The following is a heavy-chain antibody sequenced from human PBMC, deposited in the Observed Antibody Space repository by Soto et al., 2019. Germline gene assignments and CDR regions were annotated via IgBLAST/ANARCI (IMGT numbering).Heavy chain of an antibody. Sequence: QITLKESGPPLVKPTQTLTLTCTFSGFSLSTSGVGVGWIRQPPGKALEWLALIYWDGDKRYSPSLKSRLTXTKXTSNNQVVLTMTNMDPVDTATYYCAHRPQWQLHSHFEYWGQGTLVTVSS. CDR2: IYWDGDK. CDR3: AHRPQWQLHSHFEY. CDR1: GFSLSTSGVG. J-gene: IGHJ4*02. D-gene: IGHD1-26*01. V-gene: IGHV2-5*02.